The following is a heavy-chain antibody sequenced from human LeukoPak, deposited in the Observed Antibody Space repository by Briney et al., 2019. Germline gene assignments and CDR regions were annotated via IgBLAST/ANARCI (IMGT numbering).Heavy chain of an antibody. J-gene: IGHJ5*02. CDR3: ARSTRSVGWFDP. CDR2: INPNSGGT. CDR1: GYTFTGYY. V-gene: IGHV1-2*06. Sequence: ASVKVSRKASGYTFTGYYMRWVRQAPGQGLEWMGRINPNSGGTNYAQKFQGRVTMTRDTSISTAYMELSRLRSDDTAVYYCARSTRSVGWFDPWGQGTLVTVSS. D-gene: IGHD1-1*01.